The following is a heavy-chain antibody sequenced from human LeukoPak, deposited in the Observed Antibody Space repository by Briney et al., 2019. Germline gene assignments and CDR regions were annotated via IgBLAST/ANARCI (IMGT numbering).Heavy chain of an antibody. CDR1: GGSISTYY. Sequence: SEPLSLTCTVSGGSISTYYWGWIRQPPGKGLEWIGYISYSGATNYSPSLKSRVTISVDTSKNQFSLKLSSVTATDTAVYYCARNLPPRGGWPYNFDSWGQGTLVTVSS. V-gene: IGHV4-59*08. J-gene: IGHJ4*02. CDR2: ISYSGAT. D-gene: IGHD6-19*01. CDR3: ARNLPPRGGWPYNFDS.